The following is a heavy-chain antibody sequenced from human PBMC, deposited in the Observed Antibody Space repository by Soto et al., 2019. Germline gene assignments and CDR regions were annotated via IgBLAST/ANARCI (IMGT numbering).Heavy chain of an antibody. CDR1: GGSISSYY. CDR3: ARDVGVYDSSGYYVRGDAFDI. J-gene: IGHJ3*02. D-gene: IGHD3-22*01. V-gene: IGHV4-59*01. CDR2: IYYSGST. Sequence: ETLSLTCTVSGGSISSYYWSWIRQPPGKGLEWIGYIYYSGSTNYNPSLKSRVTISVDTSKNQFSLRLSSVTAADTAVYYCARDVGVYDSSGYYVRGDAFDIWGQETMVTVAS.